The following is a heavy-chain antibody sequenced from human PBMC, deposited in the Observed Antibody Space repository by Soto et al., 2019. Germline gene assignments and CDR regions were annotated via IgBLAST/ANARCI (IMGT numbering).Heavy chain of an antibody. Sequence: GGSLRLSCAASGFTFSSYGMHWVRQAPGKGLEWVAVIWYDGSNKYYADSVKGRFTISRDNSKNTLYLQMNSLRAEDTAVYYCARDRELYYYDSSGYIGYWGQGTLVTVSS. J-gene: IGHJ4*02. CDR3: ARDRELYYYDSSGYIGY. V-gene: IGHV3-33*01. D-gene: IGHD3-22*01. CDR2: IWYDGSNK. CDR1: GFTFSSYG.